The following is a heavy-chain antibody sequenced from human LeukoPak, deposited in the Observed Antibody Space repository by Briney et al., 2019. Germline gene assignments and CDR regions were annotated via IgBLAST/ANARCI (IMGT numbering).Heavy chain of an antibody. Sequence: GRSLRLSCAASGFTFSSYAMHWVRQAPGKGLEWVADISYDGSNKYYADSVKGRFTISRDNSKNTLYLQMNSLRAEDTAVYYCARDVYGLGSYPGGFDPWGQGTLVTVSS. V-gene: IGHV3-30*04. J-gene: IGHJ5*02. CDR3: ARDVYGLGSYPGGFDP. CDR2: ISYDGSNK. CDR1: GFTFSSYA. D-gene: IGHD3-10*01.